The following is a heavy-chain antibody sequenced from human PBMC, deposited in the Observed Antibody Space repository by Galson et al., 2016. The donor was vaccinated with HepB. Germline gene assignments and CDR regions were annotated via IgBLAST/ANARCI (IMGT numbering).Heavy chain of an antibody. CDR2: ISGSGNSI. J-gene: IGHJ6*02. Sequence: SLRLSCAASGFTFTSYEMNWVRQAPGKGLEWVSYISGSGNSIYYADSVRGRFTIPRDNAKNSLYLQMNSLRAEDTAVYYCAREWFGEYGMDVWGQGTTVTVSS. CDR3: AREWFGEYGMDV. V-gene: IGHV3-48*03. D-gene: IGHD3-10*01. CDR1: GFTFTSYE.